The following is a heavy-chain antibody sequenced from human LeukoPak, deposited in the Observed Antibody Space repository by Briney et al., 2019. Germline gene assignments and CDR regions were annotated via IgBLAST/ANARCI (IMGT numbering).Heavy chain of an antibody. D-gene: IGHD3-22*01. CDR2: ISVYNGNT. Sequence: ASVKVSCKASGYTFTSYGIIWVRQAPGQGLEWMGWISVYNGNTNYAQKLQGRVTMTTDTSTSTAYMELRSLRSDDTAVYYCARDAHFSDDSGYYRYYFDYWGQGTLVTVSS. CDR3: ARDAHFSDDSGYYRYYFDY. J-gene: IGHJ4*02. CDR1: GYTFTSYG. V-gene: IGHV1-18*01.